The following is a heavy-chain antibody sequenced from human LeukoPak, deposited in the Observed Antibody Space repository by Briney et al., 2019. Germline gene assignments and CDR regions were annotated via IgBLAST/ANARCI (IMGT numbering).Heavy chain of an antibody. D-gene: IGHD5/OR15-5a*01. CDR1: GFTFSGSW. J-gene: IGHJ4*02. CDR3: ARDPVYGALDY. CDR2: ISPDGNLK. V-gene: IGHV3-7*01. Sequence: PGGSLRLSCVASGFTFSGSWMTWVRQAPGRGLQWLGYISPDGNLKSYVDSVKGRFTISRDNARNSVYLQISSLRVEDTSVYYCARDPVYGALDYWGQGTLVAVSS.